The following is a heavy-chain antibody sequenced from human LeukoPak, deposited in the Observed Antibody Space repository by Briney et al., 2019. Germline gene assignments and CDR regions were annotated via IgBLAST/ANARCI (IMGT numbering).Heavy chain of an antibody. J-gene: IGHJ4*02. CDR2: ISCDGSNK. CDR1: GFTFSSYA. V-gene: IGHV3-30-3*01. CDR3: ARQYSYGSNRYFDY. Sequence: PGGSLRLSCAASGFTFSSYAMHWVRQAPGKGLEWVAVISCDGSNKYYADSVKGRFTISRDNSKNTLYLQMNSLRAEDTAVYYCARQYSYGSNRYFDYWGQGTLVTVSS. D-gene: IGHD5-18*01.